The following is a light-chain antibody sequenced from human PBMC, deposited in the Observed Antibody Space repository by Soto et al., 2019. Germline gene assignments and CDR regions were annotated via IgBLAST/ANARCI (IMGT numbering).Light chain of an antibody. J-gene: IGKJ4*01. CDR1: QDISNY. CDR3: QQCEKSLIT. CDR2: DAS. Sequence: DIQMTQSPSSLSASVGDRVTITCQASQDISNYLNWYQQKPGKAPKLLIYDASNLETGVPSRFTRSGAGTAGTLITIGLKTEHTETYDCQQCEKSLITFGEGTKVQIK. V-gene: IGKV1-33*01.